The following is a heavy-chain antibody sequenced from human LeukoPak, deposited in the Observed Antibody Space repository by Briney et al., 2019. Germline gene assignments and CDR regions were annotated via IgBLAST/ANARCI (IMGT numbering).Heavy chain of an antibody. CDR1: GFTFSSYA. V-gene: IGHV3-30-3*01. Sequence: GGSLRLSCAASGFTFSSYAMHWVRQAPGKGLEWVAVISYDGSNKYYADSVKGRFTISRDNSKNTLYLQMNSLGAEDTAVYYCARDYYGSGSLHPWGQGTLVTVSS. CDR3: ARDYYGSGSLHP. D-gene: IGHD3-10*01. J-gene: IGHJ5*02. CDR2: ISYDGSNK.